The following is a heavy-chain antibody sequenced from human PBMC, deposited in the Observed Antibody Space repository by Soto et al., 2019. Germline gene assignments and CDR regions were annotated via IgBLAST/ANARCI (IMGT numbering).Heavy chain of an antibody. CDR3: ARGKNSVFWSGYPNRYFDY. J-gene: IGHJ4*02. Sequence: QVQLQQWGAGLLKPSETLSLTCAVYGGSFSGYYWSWIRQPPGKGLEWIGEINHSGSTNYNPSLKSRVTISVDPSKNQFSLKLSSVTAADTAVYYCARGKNSVFWSGYPNRYFDYWGQGTLVTVSS. V-gene: IGHV4-34*01. CDR2: INHSGST. D-gene: IGHD3-3*01. CDR1: GGSFSGYY.